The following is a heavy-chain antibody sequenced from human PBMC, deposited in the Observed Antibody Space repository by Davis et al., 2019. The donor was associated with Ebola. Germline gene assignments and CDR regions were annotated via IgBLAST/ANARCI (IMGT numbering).Heavy chain of an antibody. V-gene: IGHV5-51*01. CDR3: ARRGSGSFDTNWLDS. D-gene: IGHD3-10*01. J-gene: IGHJ5*01. CDR2: IYPGDSDT. Sequence: GESLKISCKASGYSFTSYWIGWVRQMPGKGLEWMGIIYPGDSDTMYSPSFQGQITISVDKSTSVTYLQWSSLKASDTAIYYCARRGSGSFDTNWLDSWGQGTLVTVSS. CDR1: GYSFTSYW.